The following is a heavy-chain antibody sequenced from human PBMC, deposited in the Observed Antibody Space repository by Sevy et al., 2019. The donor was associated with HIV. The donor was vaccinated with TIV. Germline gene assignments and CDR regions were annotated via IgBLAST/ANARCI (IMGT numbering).Heavy chain of an antibody. D-gene: IGHD3-22*01. CDR1: GYTLTELS. CDR2: FDPEDGET. CDR3: ATMEYFYDSSAYLSGDY. V-gene: IGHV1-24*01. J-gene: IGHJ4*02. Sequence: ASVKVSCKVSGYTLTELSMHWVRQAPGKGLEWMGGFDPEDGETIYAQKFQGRVTMTQDTSTDTAYMKLSSLGSEDTAVYYCATMEYFYDSSAYLSGDYWGQGTLVTVSS.